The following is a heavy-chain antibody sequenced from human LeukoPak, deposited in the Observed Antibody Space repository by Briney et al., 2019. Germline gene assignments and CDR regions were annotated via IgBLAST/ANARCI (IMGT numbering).Heavy chain of an antibody. V-gene: IGHV1-3*01. D-gene: IGHD3-10*01. CDR2: INAGNGNT. J-gene: IGHJ5*02. CDR1: GYTFTSYA. CDR3: ARSRRPYYYGSGSSSNWFDP. Sequence: ASVKVSCKASGYTFTSYAMHWVRQAPGQRLEWMGWINAGNGNTKYSQKFQGRVTITRDTSASTAYMELSSLRSEDTAVYYCARSRRPYYYGSGSSSNWFDPWGQGTLVTVPS.